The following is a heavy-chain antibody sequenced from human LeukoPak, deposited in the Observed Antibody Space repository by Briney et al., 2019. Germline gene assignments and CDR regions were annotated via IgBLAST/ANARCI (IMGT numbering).Heavy chain of an antibody. V-gene: IGHV4-30-4*01. D-gene: IGHD3-3*01. CDR3: ARDWLHYDFWSGYYQSSGMDV. CDR2: IYYSGST. Sequence: SETLSLTCTVSGGSISSGDYYWSWIRQPPGKGLEWIGYIYYSGSTYYNPSLKSRVTISVDTSKNQFSLKLSSVTAADTAVYYCARDWLHYDFWSGYYQSSGMDVWGQGTTVTVSS. J-gene: IGHJ6*02. CDR1: GGSISSGDYY.